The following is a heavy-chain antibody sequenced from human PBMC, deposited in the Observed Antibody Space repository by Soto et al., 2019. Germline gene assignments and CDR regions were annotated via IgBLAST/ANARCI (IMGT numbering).Heavy chain of an antibody. Sequence: GGSLRLSCAASGFTFSSYGMHWVRQAPGKGLEWVAVIWYDGSNKYYADSVKGRFTIFRDNSKNTLYLQMNSLRAEDTAVYYCARVQGFTIFGPPHYWGQGTLVTVSS. CDR2: IWYDGSNK. J-gene: IGHJ4*02. D-gene: IGHD3-3*01. CDR1: GFTFSSYG. CDR3: ARVQGFTIFGPPHY. V-gene: IGHV3-33*01.